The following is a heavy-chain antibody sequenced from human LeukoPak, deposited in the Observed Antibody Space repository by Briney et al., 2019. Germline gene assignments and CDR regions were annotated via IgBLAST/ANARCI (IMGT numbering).Heavy chain of an antibody. CDR3: ARGPLVYYFDY. Sequence: PSETLSLTCAVYGGSFSGYYWCWIRQPPGKGLEWIGEINHSGSTNYNPSLKSRVTISVDTSKNQFSLKLSSVTAADTAVYYCARGPLVYYFDYWGQGTLVTVSS. CDR1: GGSFSGYY. J-gene: IGHJ4*02. V-gene: IGHV4-34*01. CDR2: INHSGST. D-gene: IGHD6-6*01.